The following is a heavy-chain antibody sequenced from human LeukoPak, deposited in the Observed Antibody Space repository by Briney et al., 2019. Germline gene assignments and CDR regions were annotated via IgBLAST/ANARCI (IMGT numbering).Heavy chain of an antibody. CDR1: GFTFSSYW. V-gene: IGHV3-74*01. J-gene: IGHJ3*02. Sequence: GGSLRLSCAASGFTFSSYWMHWVRQAPGKGLVWVSRINSDGSSTSYADSVKGRFTISRDNAKNTLYLQMNSLRAEDTAAYYCARVYYYGSGSPNDAFDIWGQGTMVTVSS. D-gene: IGHD3-10*01. CDR2: INSDGSST. CDR3: ARVYYYGSGSPNDAFDI.